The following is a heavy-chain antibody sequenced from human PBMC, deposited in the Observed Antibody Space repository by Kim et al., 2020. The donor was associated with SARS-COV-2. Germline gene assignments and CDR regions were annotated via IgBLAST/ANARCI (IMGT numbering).Heavy chain of an antibody. D-gene: IGHD3-10*01. Sequence: GGSLRLSCAASGFTFNDYTMHWVRQAPGKGLEWVSLISWVGDTTYYADSVKGRFTISRDDSKNSLYLQMNSLRPEDTALYFCAKDYGIGESYQFHYGMDVWGQGTTVTVSS. CDR1: GFTFNDYT. J-gene: IGHJ6*02. CDR2: ISWVGDTT. V-gene: IGHV3-43*01. CDR3: AKDYGIGESYQFHYGMDV.